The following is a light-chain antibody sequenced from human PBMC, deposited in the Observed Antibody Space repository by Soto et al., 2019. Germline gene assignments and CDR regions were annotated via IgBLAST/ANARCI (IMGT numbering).Light chain of an antibody. CDR3: HQYGKAPFT. CDR1: ESVSSHY. J-gene: IGKJ3*01. Sequence: EIVLTQSPGTLSLSPGERATLSCRASESVSSHYIGWYQQRPGQGPRFLIYGASNRATGIPDRFSGSGSGTDFTLTISRLEPEDFGVYYCHQYGKAPFTFGPGTRLEI. CDR2: GAS. V-gene: IGKV3-20*01.